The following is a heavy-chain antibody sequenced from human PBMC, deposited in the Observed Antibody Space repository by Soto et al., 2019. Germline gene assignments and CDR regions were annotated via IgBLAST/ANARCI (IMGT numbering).Heavy chain of an antibody. CDR1: GFTFSSYG. CDR2: ISYDGSNK. CDR3: AKDARAVVVAASITYFDY. D-gene: IGHD2-15*01. Sequence: QVPLVESGGGVVQPGRSLRLSCAASGFTFSSYGMHWVRQAPGKGLEWVAIISYDGSNKYYADSVKGRFTISRDSSKNTLYLQMNSLKAEDTAVYYCAKDARAVVVAASITYFDYGGQGTLVTVSS. V-gene: IGHV3-30*18. J-gene: IGHJ4*02.